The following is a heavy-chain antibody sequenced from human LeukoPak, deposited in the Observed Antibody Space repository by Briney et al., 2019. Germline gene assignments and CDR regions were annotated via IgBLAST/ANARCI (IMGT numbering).Heavy chain of an antibody. D-gene: IGHD1-26*01. V-gene: IGHV3-30-3*01. CDR1: GFTFSSCA. J-gene: IGHJ4*02. Sequence: GGSLRLSCAASGFTFSSCAMHWVRQAPGKGLEWVAVISYDGSNKYYADSVKGRFTISRDNSKNTLYLQMNSLRAEDTAVYYCARDPSHFGGSGSYYANYFDYWGQGTLVTVSS. CDR2: ISYDGSNK. CDR3: ARDPSHFGGSGSYYANYFDY.